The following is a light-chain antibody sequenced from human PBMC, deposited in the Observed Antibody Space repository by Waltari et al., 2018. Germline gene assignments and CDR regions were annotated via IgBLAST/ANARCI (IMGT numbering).Light chain of an antibody. CDR2: VNSDGTH. V-gene: IGLV4-69*01. CDR1: SGHRSNI. CDR3: QTGGHGTWV. Sequence: QLVLTQSPSASASLGASIKLTCTLSSGHRSNIIPRLQQQPERGPRYLMKVNSDGTHSKGDDIPDRFSGSSSGAERYLTISSLQSEDEADYYCQTGGHGTWVFGGGTKVTVL. J-gene: IGLJ3*02.